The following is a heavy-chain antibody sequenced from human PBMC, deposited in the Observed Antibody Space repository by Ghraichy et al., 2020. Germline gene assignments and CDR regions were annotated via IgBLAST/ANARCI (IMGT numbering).Heavy chain of an antibody. CDR3: AKGWGYCSGGTCPSYPWFDP. V-gene: IGHV3-23*01. D-gene: IGHD2-15*01. CDR1: GFTFRSYG. J-gene: IGHJ5*02. Sequence: GGSLRLSCAASGFTFRSYGMTWVRQAPGQGLEWGSGIGTIGGATYYSDLVKGRFTISRDNSKSTLYLQLNSLRPEDTAIYNGAKGWGYCSGGTCPSYPWFDPWRQGPLVTVSS. CDR2: IGTIGGAT.